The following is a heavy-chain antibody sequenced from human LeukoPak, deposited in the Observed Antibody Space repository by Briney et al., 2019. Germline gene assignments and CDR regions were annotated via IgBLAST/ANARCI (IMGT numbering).Heavy chain of an antibody. D-gene: IGHD3-10*01. V-gene: IGHV3-21*01. J-gene: IGHJ4*02. Sequence: PGGSLRLSCGASGLTFSDDWMNWVRQAPGKGLEWVSSISSSSSYIYYADSVKGRFTISRDNAKNSLYLQMNSLRAEDTAVYYCARIDYGSGSYYDYWGQGTLVTVSS. CDR3: ARIDYGSGSYYDY. CDR1: GLTFSDDW. CDR2: ISSSSSYI.